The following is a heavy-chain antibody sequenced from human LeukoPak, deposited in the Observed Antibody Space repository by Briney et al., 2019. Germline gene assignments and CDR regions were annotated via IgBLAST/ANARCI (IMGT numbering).Heavy chain of an antibody. J-gene: IGHJ4*02. V-gene: IGHV3-23*01. D-gene: IGHD2-2*01. Sequence: GGSLRLSCAASGFTFSSYAMSWVRQAPGKGLEWVSAISGSGGSTYYADSVKGRFTISRDNSKNTLYLQMNGLRAEDTAVYYCAKGTGGYCSSTTCYHYFDYWGQGTLVTVSS. CDR2: ISGSGGST. CDR1: GFTFSSYA. CDR3: AKGTGGYCSSTTCYHYFDY.